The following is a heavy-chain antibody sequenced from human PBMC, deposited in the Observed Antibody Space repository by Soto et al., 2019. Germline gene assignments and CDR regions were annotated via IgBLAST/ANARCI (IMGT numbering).Heavy chain of an antibody. CDR1: GGSFSGYY. CDR2: INHSGST. Sequence: SETLSLTCAVYGGSFSGYYWSWIRQPPGKGLEWIGEINHSGSTNYNPSLKSRVTISVDTSKNQFSLKLSSVTAADTAVYYCARVYCSSTSCYAHPLARHKRGGWFDPWGQGTLVTVSS. D-gene: IGHD2-2*01. V-gene: IGHV4-34*01. CDR3: ARVYCSSTSCYAHPLARHKRGGWFDP. J-gene: IGHJ5*02.